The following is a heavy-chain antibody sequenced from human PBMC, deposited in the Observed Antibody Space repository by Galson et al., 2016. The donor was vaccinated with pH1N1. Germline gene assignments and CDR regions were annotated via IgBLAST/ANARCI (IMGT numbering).Heavy chain of an antibody. CDR3: AIMYCGGDCPPGYFDH. CDR2: MNPNSGNT. Sequence: SVKVSCKASGYTFTNSDINWVRQATGQGLEWMGWMNPNSGNTGYAQKFQGRVTMTRNTSIRTAYMELSSLRSEDTAIYYCAIMYCGGDCPPGYFDHWGRGPLVTGSS. CDR1: GYTFTNSD. J-gene: IGHJ2*01. V-gene: IGHV1-8*01. D-gene: IGHD2-21*02.